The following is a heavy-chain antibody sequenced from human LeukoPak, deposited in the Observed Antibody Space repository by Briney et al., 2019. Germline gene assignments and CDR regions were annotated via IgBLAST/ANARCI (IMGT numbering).Heavy chain of an antibody. CDR1: GGSISSYY. Sequence: PSETLSLTCTVSGGSISSYYWSWIRQPPGKGLEWIGYIYYSGSTNYNPSLKSRVTISVDTSKNQFSLKLSSVTAADTAVYYCARARAARFDPWGQGTLVTVSS. CDR2: IYYSGST. CDR3: ARARAARFDP. J-gene: IGHJ5*02. D-gene: IGHD2-15*01. V-gene: IGHV4-59*01.